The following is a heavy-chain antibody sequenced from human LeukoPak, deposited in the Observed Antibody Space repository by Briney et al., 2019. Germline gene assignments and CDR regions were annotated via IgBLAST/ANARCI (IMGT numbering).Heavy chain of an antibody. CDR1: GFTFSRYW. Sequence: GGSLRLSCAASGFTFSRYWMHWVRQAPGKGLEWVSAISGSGGSTYYADSVKGRFTISRDNSKNTLYLQMNSLRAEDTAVYYCAKVQAVAAYNWFDPWGQGTLVTVSS. D-gene: IGHD6-19*01. CDR3: AKVQAVAAYNWFDP. V-gene: IGHV3-23*01. J-gene: IGHJ5*02. CDR2: ISGSGGST.